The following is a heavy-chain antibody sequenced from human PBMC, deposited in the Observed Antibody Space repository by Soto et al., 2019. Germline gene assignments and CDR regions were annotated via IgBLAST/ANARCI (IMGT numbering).Heavy chain of an antibody. V-gene: IGHV4-39*01. CDR3: ASAQNYESPFDY. J-gene: IGHJ4*01. D-gene: IGHD3-3*01. CDR1: GGSVISNDYY. CDR2: VYYGGGA. Sequence: SETLSLTCTVSGGSVISNDYYWGRIRQSPGKGLEGIGSVYYGGGAFHNESLKSRLTMSVDTSKNQLSLTLTSVTAADSAVYYCASAQNYESPFDYWGQGTLVTVSS.